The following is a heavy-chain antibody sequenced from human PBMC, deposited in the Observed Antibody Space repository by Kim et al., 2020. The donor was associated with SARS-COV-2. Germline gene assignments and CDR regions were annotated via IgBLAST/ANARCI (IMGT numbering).Heavy chain of an antibody. CDR1: GYTLTELS. J-gene: IGHJ5*02. CDR3: ATAPGIAVAGTAPNWFDP. V-gene: IGHV1-24*01. D-gene: IGHD6-19*01. CDR2: FDPEDGET. Sequence: ASVKVSCKVSGYTLTELSMHWVRQAPGKGLEWMGGFDPEDGETLYAQKFQGRVTMTEDTYTDTAYMELSSLRSEDTAGYYCATAPGIAVAGTAPNWFDPRGQVTLVTVSS.